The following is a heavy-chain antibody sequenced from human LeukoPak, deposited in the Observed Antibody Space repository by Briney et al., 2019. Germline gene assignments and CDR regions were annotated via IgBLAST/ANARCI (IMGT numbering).Heavy chain of an antibody. D-gene: IGHD3-22*01. J-gene: IGHJ4*02. CDR2: IKSRTDGGTT. CDR1: GFTVSGNY. CDR3: STDQVVVGPC. V-gene: IGHV3-15*01. Sequence: GGSLRLSCAASGFTVSGNYMSWVRQGPGKGLEWVGRIKSRTDGGTTDYAAPVKGRFTISRDDSRNTLYLQMTSLKTEDTAMYYCSTDQVVVGPCWGQGTLVTVSS.